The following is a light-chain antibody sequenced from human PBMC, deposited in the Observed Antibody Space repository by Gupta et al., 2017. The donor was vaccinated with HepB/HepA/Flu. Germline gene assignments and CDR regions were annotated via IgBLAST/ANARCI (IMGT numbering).Light chain of an antibody. CDR2: DVS. V-gene: IGLV2-14*03. Sequence: SDLTQPASVSGCPVQSIPIPCTGTSSDVGGYNYVSWDQQHPGKAPKLMIYDVSNRPSGVSNRFSGSKSGNTASLTISGLQAEDEADYYCSSYTSSSTLFGGGTKLTVL. J-gene: IGLJ2*01. CDR1: SSDVGGYNY. CDR3: SSYTSSSTL.